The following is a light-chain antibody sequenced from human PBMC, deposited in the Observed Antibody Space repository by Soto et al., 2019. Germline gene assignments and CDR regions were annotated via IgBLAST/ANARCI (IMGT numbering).Light chain of an antibody. CDR2: EVS. J-gene: IGLJ3*02. CDR1: SSDVGGYNY. CDR3: SSYAGSDNWV. Sequence: QSALTQPPSASGSPGQSVTISCTGASSDVGGYNYVSWYQQYPGKAPKLMIYEVSKQPSGVPDRFSGSKSGNTASLTVSGLQAEDEADYYCSSYAGSDNWVFGGGTKLTVL. V-gene: IGLV2-8*01.